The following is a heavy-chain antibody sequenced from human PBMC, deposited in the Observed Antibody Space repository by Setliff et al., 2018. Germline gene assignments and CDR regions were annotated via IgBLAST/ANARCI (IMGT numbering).Heavy chain of an antibody. V-gene: IGHV4-59*03. CDR2: VYYTGDT. CDR3: AGSQGSGGYYSNSPYYFHY. Sequence: SETLSLTCTVSGGSISSYYWSWIRQPPGKELEWMAYVYYTGDTYYNPSLKSRISISIDMSKNQFSLNLISVTAADTAVYYCAGSQGSGGYYSNSPYYFHYWGQGTLVTVSS. CDR1: GGSISSYY. J-gene: IGHJ4*02. D-gene: IGHD3-10*01.